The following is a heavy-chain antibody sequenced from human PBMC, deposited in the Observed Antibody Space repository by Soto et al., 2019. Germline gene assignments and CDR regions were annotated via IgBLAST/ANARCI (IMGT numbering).Heavy chain of an antibody. CDR1: GFTFSSYW. CDR2: IKQDGSEK. Sequence: PGGSLRLSCAASGFTFSSYWMSWVRQAPGKGLEWVANIKQDGSEKYYVDSVKGRFTISRDNAKNSLYLQMNSLRAEDTAVYYCARNYDYILGSYRYYMDVWGKGTTVTVSS. V-gene: IGHV3-7*01. J-gene: IGHJ6*03. CDR3: ARNYDYILGSYRYYMDV. D-gene: IGHD3-16*02.